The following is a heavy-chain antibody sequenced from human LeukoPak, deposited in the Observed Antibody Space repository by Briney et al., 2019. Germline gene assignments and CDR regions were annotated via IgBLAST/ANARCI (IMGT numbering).Heavy chain of an antibody. D-gene: IGHD2-2*01. CDR2: ISGSGGST. CDR1: GFTFSSYA. CDR3: AKDAPVNIVVVPAANS. J-gene: IGHJ4*02. Sequence: GGSLRLSCAASGFTFSSYAMSWVRQAPGRGLEWVSAISGSGGSTYYADSVKGRFTISRDNSKNTLYLQMNSLRAEDTAVYYCAKDAPVNIVVVPAANSWGQGTLVTVCS. V-gene: IGHV3-23*01.